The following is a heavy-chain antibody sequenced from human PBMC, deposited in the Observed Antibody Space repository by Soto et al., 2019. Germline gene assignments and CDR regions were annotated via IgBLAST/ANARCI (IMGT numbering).Heavy chain of an antibody. D-gene: IGHD6-13*01. CDR1: GFTFSKFA. V-gene: IGHV3-23*01. J-gene: IGHJ5*02. CDR3: ARDSGSSPYNWFDP. CDR2: IMNSGSGT. Sequence: GGSLRLSCAASGFTFSKFAMSWVRQVPGKGLEWVAHIMNSGSGTDYADSVKGRFTISRDNSKNTLYLQMNSLRAEDTAVYYCARDSGSSPYNWFDPWGQGTLVTVSS.